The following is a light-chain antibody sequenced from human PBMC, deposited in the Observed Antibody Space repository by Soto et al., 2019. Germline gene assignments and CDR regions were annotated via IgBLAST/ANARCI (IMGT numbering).Light chain of an antibody. Sequence: DIQMTQSPSTLSASGGERATITCRASQSITTRLAWYQQKPGKAPKLLSFKASSLEGGVPSRFSGSGSGTEFTITFSSPQTEDFAAYYCLQYSTYPLTFGGGTTVEIK. CDR2: KAS. CDR3: LQYSTYPLT. CDR1: QSITTR. V-gene: IGKV1-5*03. J-gene: IGKJ4*02.